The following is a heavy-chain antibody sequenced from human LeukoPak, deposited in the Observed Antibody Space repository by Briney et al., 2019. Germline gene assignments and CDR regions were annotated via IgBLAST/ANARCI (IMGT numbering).Heavy chain of an antibody. J-gene: IGHJ4*02. CDR3: AKERQGGNSYGDEAFYFDY. Sequence: GGSLRLSCAASGFTFNSYAMNWVRHAPGKGLEWVSTISSSGNNTYYTDSVKGRFTISRDNSKNTLYLQMHSLRAEDTAIYYCAKERQGGNSYGDEAFYFDYWGQGTLVTVSS. D-gene: IGHD4-23*01. V-gene: IGHV3-23*01. CDR2: ISSSGNNT. CDR1: GFTFNSYA.